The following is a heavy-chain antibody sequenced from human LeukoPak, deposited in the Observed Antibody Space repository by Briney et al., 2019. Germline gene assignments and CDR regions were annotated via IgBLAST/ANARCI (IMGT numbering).Heavy chain of an antibody. J-gene: IGHJ4*02. D-gene: IGHD5-12*01. V-gene: IGHV3-21*06. Sequence: GGSLRLSCAASGFTFSGYAMNWVRQAPGKGLEWVSSINGGGNTFYADSVKGRFAISRDNAKNSLYLQMNGLRAEDTAVYYCARDPAEANCWGQGTLVTVSS. CDR1: GFTFSGYA. CDR2: INGGGNT. CDR3: ARDPAEANC.